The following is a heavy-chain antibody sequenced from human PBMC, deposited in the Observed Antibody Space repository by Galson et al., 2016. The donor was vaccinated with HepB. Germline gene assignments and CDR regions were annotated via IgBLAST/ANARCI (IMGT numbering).Heavy chain of an antibody. Sequence: SLRLSCAASWFTFSNYGMHWVRQAPGKGLEWVAADSMDGRRKFYADSVKGRFTISRDNSNNMLFLQMSSLRDDDTAVYYCAKRHEYCPAVGCSVDYWGQGTLVSVSS. CDR2: DSMDGRRK. J-gene: IGHJ4*02. V-gene: IGHV3-30*18. D-gene: IGHD2/OR15-2a*01. CDR1: WFTFSNYG. CDR3: AKRHEYCPAVGCSVDY.